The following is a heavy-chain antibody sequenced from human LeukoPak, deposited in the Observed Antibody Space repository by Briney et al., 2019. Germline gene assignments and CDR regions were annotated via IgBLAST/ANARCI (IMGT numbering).Heavy chain of an antibody. CDR2: IYDSENT. CDR3: AIFGQGAYTYGTPDYFDY. CDR1: GGYISSSSYY. J-gene: IGHJ4*02. V-gene: IGHV4-39*07. Sequence: PSETLSLTCTVSGGYISSSSYYWGWIRQPPGKGLEWIGSIYDSENTYYNPPLKSRVTISVDMSKNQFSLKLNSMTAADTAVYYCAIFGQGAYTYGTPDYFDYWGQGTLVTVSS. D-gene: IGHD5-18*01.